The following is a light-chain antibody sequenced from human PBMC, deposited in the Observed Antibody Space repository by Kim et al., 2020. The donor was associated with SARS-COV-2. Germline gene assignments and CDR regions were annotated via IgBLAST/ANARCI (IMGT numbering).Light chain of an antibody. CDR1: SSVVGGYNY. V-gene: IGLV2-14*03. CDR2: DVS. CDR3: SSYTSSSTLVV. J-gene: IGLJ3*02. Sequence: QSITISCTGTSSVVGGYNYVSWYQQHPGKAPNLMIYDVSNRPSGVSNRFSGSKSGNTASLTISGLQAEDEADYYCSSYTSSSTLVVFGGGTQLTVL.